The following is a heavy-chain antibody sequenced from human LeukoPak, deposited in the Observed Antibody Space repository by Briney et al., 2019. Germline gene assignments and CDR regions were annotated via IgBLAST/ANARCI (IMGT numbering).Heavy chain of an antibody. CDR2: IYYSGST. D-gene: IGHD2-15*01. J-gene: IGHJ4*02. Sequence: PSETLSLNCIVSGGSISSGGHYWGWIRQPPGKGLEWIGSIYYSGSTYYNPSLNSRVTIFIDMSKNQFSLKLSSVTATDTAVYSCARLVCGGGSCPAEFDYWGQGTLVTVSS. V-gene: IGHV4-39*01. CDR1: GGSISSGGHY. CDR3: ARLVCGGGSCPAEFDY.